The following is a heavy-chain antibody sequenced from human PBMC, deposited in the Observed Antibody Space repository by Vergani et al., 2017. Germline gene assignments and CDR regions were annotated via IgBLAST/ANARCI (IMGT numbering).Heavy chain of an antibody. CDR1: GASITSGSFY. J-gene: IGHJ1*01. V-gene: IGHV4-61*02. Sequence: QVHLNEAGPGLVKPSQTLSLTCTVSGASITSGSFYWSWIRQPAGKGLEWIGRIYTSGSTNYNPSLKSRVTISADTSKNQFSLKLNSVTAADTAVYYCARAAASALDNWGQGTLVTASS. CDR3: ARAAASALDN. D-gene: IGHD6-13*01. CDR2: IYTSGST.